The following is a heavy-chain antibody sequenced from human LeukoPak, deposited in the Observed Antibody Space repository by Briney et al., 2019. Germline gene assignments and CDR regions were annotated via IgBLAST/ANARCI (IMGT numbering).Heavy chain of an antibody. V-gene: IGHV1-18*01. CDR1: GYSFVLYG. D-gene: IGHD3-22*01. CDR2: ISGSTGDT. J-gene: IGHJ4*02. CDR3: ARDRSGDDSSGYGGGDY. Sequence: ASVKVSCKASGYSFVLYGISWVRQAPGEGPEWMGWISGSTGDTKYAQKFQGRVTMTADTSTSTAYMELRSLRSDDTAVYYCARDRSGDDSSGYGGGDYWGQGTLVTVSS.